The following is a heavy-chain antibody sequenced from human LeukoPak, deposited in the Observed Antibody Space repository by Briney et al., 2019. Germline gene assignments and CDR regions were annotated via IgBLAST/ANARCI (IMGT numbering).Heavy chain of an antibody. CDR3: ARGGIAVAGPYYYGMDV. J-gene: IGHJ6*02. Sequence: SVKVSCKASGGTFSSYAISWVRQAPGRGLEWMGRIIPILGIANYAQKFQGRVTITADKSTSTAYMELSSLRSEDTAVYYCARGGIAVAGPYYYGMDVWGQGTTVTVSS. V-gene: IGHV1-69*04. CDR2: IIPILGIA. D-gene: IGHD6-19*01. CDR1: GGTFSSYA.